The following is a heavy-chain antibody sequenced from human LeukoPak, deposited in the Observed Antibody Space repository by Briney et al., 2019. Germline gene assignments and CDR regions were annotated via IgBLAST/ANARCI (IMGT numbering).Heavy chain of an antibody. CDR1: GFTFDDYA. Sequence: GGSLRLSCAASGFTFDDYAMHWVRQAPGKGLEWVSGISWNSGSIGYADSVKGRFTISRDNAKNSLYLQMNSLRAEDTAVYYCARGQDILTGYYRYWGQGTLVTVSS. J-gene: IGHJ4*02. D-gene: IGHD3-9*01. V-gene: IGHV3-9*01. CDR3: ARGQDILTGYYRY. CDR2: ISWNSGSI.